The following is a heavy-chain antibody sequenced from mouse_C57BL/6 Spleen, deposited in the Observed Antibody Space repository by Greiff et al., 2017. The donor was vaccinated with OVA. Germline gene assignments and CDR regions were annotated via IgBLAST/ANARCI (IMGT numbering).Heavy chain of an antibody. J-gene: IGHJ2*01. D-gene: IGHD1-1*01. V-gene: IGHV1-85*01. Sequence: QVHVKQSGPELVKPGASVKLSCKASGYTFTSYDINWVKQRPGQGLEWIGWIYPRDGSNKYNEKFKGKATLTVDTSSSTAYMELHSLTSEDAAVYFCARGYYGSPFFDYWGQGTTLTVSS. CDR3: ARGYYGSPFFDY. CDR2: IYPRDGSN. CDR1: GYTFTSYD.